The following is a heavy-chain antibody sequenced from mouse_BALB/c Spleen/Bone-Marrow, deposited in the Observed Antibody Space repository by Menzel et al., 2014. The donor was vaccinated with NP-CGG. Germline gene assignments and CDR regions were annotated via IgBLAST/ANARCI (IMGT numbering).Heavy chain of an antibody. J-gene: IGHJ2*01. V-gene: IGHV1S81*02. CDR1: GYTFTTYW. CDR2: INPSDGRT. CDR3: ARRDSSGYLFDY. D-gene: IGHD3-2*01. Sequence: VQLQQSGAELVRPGASVKLSCKASGYTFTTYWMHWVKQRPGQGLEWIGEINPSDGRTNYSEKFKSKATLTVDKSSNTAYMQLSSLTSEDSAVYYCARRDSSGYLFDYWGQGITLTVSS.